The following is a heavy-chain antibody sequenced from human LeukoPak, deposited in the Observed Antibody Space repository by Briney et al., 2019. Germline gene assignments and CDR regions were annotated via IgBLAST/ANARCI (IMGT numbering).Heavy chain of an antibody. Sequence: PGGSLRLSCAASGFTFSSYAMSWVRQAPGKGLEWVSAISGSGGSTYYADSVKGRFTISRDNSKNTLYLQMNSLRAEDTAVYYCAKXDXXTXXXXXFDXXXXGXLVTVS. J-gene: IGHJ4*02. CDR2: ISGSGGST. CDR3: AKXDXXTXXXXXFDX. V-gene: IGHV3-23*01. CDR1: GFTFSSYA.